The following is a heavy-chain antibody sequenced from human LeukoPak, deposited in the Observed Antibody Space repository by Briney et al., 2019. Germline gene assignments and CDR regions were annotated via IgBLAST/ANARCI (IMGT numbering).Heavy chain of an antibody. Sequence: ASVKVYCKASGDTFSSYAFSWVRQAPGHGLEWMGGIIPIFGPANYAQKFQGRVTIVADESTSTAYMELSSLRSEDTAVYYCARGALYSVSYKSYFDYWGQGTLVSVSS. D-gene: IGHD1-26*01. CDR3: ARGALYSVSYKSYFDY. J-gene: IGHJ4*02. CDR2: IIPIFGPA. V-gene: IGHV1-69*13. CDR1: GDTFSSYA.